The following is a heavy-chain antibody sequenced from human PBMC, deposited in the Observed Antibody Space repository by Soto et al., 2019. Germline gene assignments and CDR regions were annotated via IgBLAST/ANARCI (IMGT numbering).Heavy chain of an antibody. V-gene: IGHV3-30*18. Sequence: ESGGGVVQPGRSLRLSCAASGFTFSSYGMHWVRQAPGKGLEWVAVISYDGSNKYYADSVKGRFTISRDNSKNTLYLQMNSLRAEDTAVYYCAKDRYHDFWSGLEHDYWGQGTLVTVSS. D-gene: IGHD3-3*01. CDR1: GFTFSSYG. CDR2: ISYDGSNK. CDR3: AKDRYHDFWSGLEHDY. J-gene: IGHJ4*02.